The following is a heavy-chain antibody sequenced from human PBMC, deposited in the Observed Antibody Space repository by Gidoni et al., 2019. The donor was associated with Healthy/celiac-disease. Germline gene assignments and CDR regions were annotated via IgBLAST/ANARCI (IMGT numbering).Heavy chain of an antibody. CDR3: ARELDSGSYHDAFDI. CDR1: GYTFTGYY. CDR2: INPNSGGT. Sequence: QVQLVQSGAEVKKPGASVKVSCKASGYTFTGYYMHWVRQAPGQGLEWMGWINPNSGGTNYAQKFQGRVTMTRDTSISTAYMELSRLRSDDTAVYYCARELDSGSYHDAFDIWGQGTMVTVSS. D-gene: IGHD1-26*01. V-gene: IGHV1-2*02. J-gene: IGHJ3*02.